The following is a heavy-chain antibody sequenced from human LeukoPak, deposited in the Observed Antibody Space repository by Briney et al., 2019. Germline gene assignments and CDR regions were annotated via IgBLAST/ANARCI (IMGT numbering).Heavy chain of an antibody. Sequence: GGSLRLSCAASGFTFSSYAMSWVRQAPGKGLEWVSSFSGSGGPTYYADSVKGRFTISRDSSKNTLYLQMNSLTDEDTAVYYCAKGYGTTRYGMDVWGQGTTVTVSS. V-gene: IGHV3-23*01. D-gene: IGHD5-18*01. CDR2: FSGSGGPT. CDR1: GFTFSSYA. J-gene: IGHJ6*02. CDR3: AKGYGTTRYGMDV.